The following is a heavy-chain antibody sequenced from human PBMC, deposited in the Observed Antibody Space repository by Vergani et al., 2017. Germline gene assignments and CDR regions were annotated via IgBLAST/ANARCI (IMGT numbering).Heavy chain of an antibody. Sequence: QVQLQESGPGLVKPPGTLSLTCAVFGGSMTSYYWGWIRQPPGRGLEWIGSIYHTGSAYYNPSLKSRVTVSVDTSMNQVSLKLNSVTAADTAVYYCVRTVALWFGETKDGGWFDPWGQGTLVTVTS. CDR1: GGSMTSYY. V-gene: IGHV4-38-2*01. D-gene: IGHD3-10*01. J-gene: IGHJ5*02. CDR3: VRTVALWFGETKDGGWFDP. CDR2: IYHTGSA.